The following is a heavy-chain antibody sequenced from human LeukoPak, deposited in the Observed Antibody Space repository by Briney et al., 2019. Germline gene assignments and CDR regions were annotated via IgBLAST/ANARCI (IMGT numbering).Heavy chain of an antibody. J-gene: IGHJ5*02. CDR3: ARDKDA. Sequence: PGGSLRLSCVVSGLTFSNNYMSWVRQAPGKGLEWVSVIYSDGTTRNADSVKGRFTISRDNSKNTVYLQMDSLRAEDTAVYYCARDKDAWGQGTLVTVSS. CDR1: GLTFSNNY. V-gene: IGHV3-66*01. CDR2: IYSDGTT.